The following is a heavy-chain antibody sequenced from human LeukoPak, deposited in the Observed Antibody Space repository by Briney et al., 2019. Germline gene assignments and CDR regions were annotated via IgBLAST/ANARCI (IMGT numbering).Heavy chain of an antibody. Sequence: PSETLSLTCTVSGGSISSYYWSWIRQPAGKGLEWIGRIYTSGSTNYNPSLKSRVTISVDTSKNQFSLKLSSVTAADTAVYYCARLGALESSSWSDFDYWGQGTLVTVSS. CDR2: IYTSGST. CDR1: GGSISSYY. J-gene: IGHJ4*02. D-gene: IGHD6-13*01. CDR3: ARLGALESSSWSDFDY. V-gene: IGHV4-4*07.